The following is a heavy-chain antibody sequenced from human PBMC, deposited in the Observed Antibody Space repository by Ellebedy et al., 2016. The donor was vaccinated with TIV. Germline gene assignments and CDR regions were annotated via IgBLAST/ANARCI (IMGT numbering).Heavy chain of an antibody. CDR1: GFNFRSYW. J-gene: IGHJ5*02. D-gene: IGHD4-17*01. V-gene: IGHV3-7*01. CDR2: IRQEGDEI. CDR3: ARRASYGDYAVQVNPWFDP. Sequence: GESLKISCAASGFNFRSYWMTWVRQAPGKGLEWVAKIRQEGDEIYYVESVKGRFTISRDNAKNSLFLQMNLLRVADTAVYYCARRASYGDYAVQVNPWFDPWGQGTLVTVSS.